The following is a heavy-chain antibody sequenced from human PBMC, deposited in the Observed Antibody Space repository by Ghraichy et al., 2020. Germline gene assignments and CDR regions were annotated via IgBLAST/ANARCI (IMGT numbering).Heavy chain of an antibody. Sequence: SETLSLTCTVSGGSIDTPYWSWILHPPGKGLEWSVYLYYNGNTNYNPFLRSRVTISGDTSKNQLSLNLRSVTSADTAVYYCARDTSPFVCLAFDQLGQGSLVTVSS. J-gene: IGHJ4*02. V-gene: IGHV4-59*11. CDR3: ARDTSPFVCLAFDQ. CDR1: GGSIDTPY. D-gene: IGHD3-16*01. CDR2: LYYNGNT.